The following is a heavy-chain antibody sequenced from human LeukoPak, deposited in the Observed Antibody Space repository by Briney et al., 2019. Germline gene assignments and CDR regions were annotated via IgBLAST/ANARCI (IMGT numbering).Heavy chain of an antibody. V-gene: IGHV1-2*02. CDR1: GYTFTGYY. CDR3: ARDRQYYYDSSGYVSWFDP. Sequence: VASVKVSCKASGYTFTGYYMHWVRQAPGQGLEWMGWINPNSGGTNYAQKFQGRVTMTRDTSISTAYMELSRLRSDDTAVYYCARDRQYYYDSSGYVSWFDPWGQGTLVTVSS. CDR2: INPNSGGT. D-gene: IGHD3-22*01. J-gene: IGHJ5*02.